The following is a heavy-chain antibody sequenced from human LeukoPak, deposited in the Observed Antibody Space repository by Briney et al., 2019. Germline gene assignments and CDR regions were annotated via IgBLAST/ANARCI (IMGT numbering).Heavy chain of an antibody. J-gene: IGHJ4*02. Sequence: GGSLRLSCAASGFTFSSYAMSWVRQAPGKGLEWVSAISGSGGSTYYAGSVKGRFTISRDNSKNTLYLQMNSLRAEDTAVYYCAKDTAAAGTGVYYFDYWGQGTLVTVSS. CDR3: AKDTAAAGTGVYYFDY. D-gene: IGHD6-13*01. V-gene: IGHV3-23*01. CDR1: GFTFSSYA. CDR2: ISGSGGST.